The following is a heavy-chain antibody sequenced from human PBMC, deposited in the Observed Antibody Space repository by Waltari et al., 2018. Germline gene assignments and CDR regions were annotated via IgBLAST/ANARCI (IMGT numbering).Heavy chain of an antibody. CDR1: GGSISSYH. CDR3: ARGWWYFDL. V-gene: IGHV4-59*01. J-gene: IGHJ2*01. Sequence: QVQLQESGPGLVKLSETLSLTCTVPGGSISSYHWSWIRQPPGKGLEWIGYIYYSGSTNYNPSLKSRVTISVDTSKNQFSLKLSSVTAADTAVYYCARGWWYFDLWGRGTLVTVSS. CDR2: IYYSGST.